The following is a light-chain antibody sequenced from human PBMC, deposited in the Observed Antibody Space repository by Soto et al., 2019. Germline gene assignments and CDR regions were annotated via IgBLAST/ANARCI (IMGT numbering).Light chain of an antibody. J-gene: IGLJ1*01. CDR3: SSYTSSGTL. CDR2: EVS. V-gene: IGLV2-14*01. Sequence: QSVLTQPASVSGSPGQSITISCTGTSSDVGSYNYVSWYQQHPGKAPKLMIYEVSNRPSGVSSRFSGSKSGNTASLTTSGLQAEDEADYYCSSYTSSGTLFGTGTKVTVL. CDR1: SSDVGSYNY.